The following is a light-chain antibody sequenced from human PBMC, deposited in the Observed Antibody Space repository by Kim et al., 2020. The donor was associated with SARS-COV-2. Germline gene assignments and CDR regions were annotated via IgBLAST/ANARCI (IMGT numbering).Light chain of an antibody. Sequence: QSVLTQPPSASGTPGQRVTISCSGSSSNIGPNFVYWYQQLPGTAPKLLIYRNNQRPSGFPDRFSGSKSGTSASLAISGLRSEDEADYYCAAWDDSLSGFWVFGGGTQLTVL. J-gene: IGLJ3*02. CDR1: SSNIGPNF. CDR2: RNN. V-gene: IGLV1-47*01. CDR3: AAWDDSLSGFWV.